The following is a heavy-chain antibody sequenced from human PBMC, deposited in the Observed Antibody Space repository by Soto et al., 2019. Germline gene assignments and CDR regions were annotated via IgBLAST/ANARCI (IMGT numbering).Heavy chain of an antibody. J-gene: IGHJ3*02. V-gene: IGHV2-5*02. CDR1: GFSLSTSGVG. CDR3: ALHIPSGYNDAFDI. D-gene: IGHD3-9*01. Sequence: QITLKESGPTLVKPTQTLTLTCTFSGFSLSTSGVGVGWIRQPPGKALEWVTLIYWDDDKRYSPSLKSRITITKDTSKSQVVLTMSNMDPVDTGTYYCALHIPSGYNDAFDIWGQGTMVTVSS. CDR2: IYWDDDK.